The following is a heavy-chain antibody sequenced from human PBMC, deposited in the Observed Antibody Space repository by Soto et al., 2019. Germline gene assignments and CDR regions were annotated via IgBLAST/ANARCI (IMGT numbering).Heavy chain of an antibody. CDR1: GLTFSSYA. J-gene: IGHJ4*02. V-gene: IGHV3-30-3*01. D-gene: IGHD2-15*01. CDR2: IPYDGSNK. Sequence: QVQLVESGGGVVQPGRSLRLSCAASGLTFSSYAMHWVRQAPGKGLGWVAVIPYDGSNKYYADSVKGRFTISRDNSKNTLYPQMNSLRAEDTAVYYCARAGFSSGGSSPPGLHYWGQGTLVTVSS. CDR3: ARAGFSSGGSSPPGLHY.